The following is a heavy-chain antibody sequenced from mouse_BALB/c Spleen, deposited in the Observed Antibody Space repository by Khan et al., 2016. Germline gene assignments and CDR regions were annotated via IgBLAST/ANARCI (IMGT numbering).Heavy chain of an antibody. CDR2: IDPANGNT. CDR3: ARSAYDYDVGFAD. CDR1: GFYFKDTY. J-gene: IGHJ3*01. D-gene: IGHD2-4*01. Sequence: VQLKESGAELVKPGASVKLSCTASGFYFKDTYMHWVKQSPEQGLEWIGRIDPANGNTNYDPMFQGQATITADTSSNTAYQQLSSLTSDDTAVYYCARSAYDYDVGFADWGEGTLVTVSA. V-gene: IGHV14-3*02.